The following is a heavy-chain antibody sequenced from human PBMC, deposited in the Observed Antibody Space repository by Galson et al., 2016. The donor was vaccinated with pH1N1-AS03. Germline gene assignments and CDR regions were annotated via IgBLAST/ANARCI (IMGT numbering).Heavy chain of an antibody. CDR2: IYPIDSDT. CDR1: GSSFTKNW. Sequence: QSGAEVKKPGESLKISCKGSGSSFTKNWIGWVRQMPGKGLEWMGFIYPIDSDTRYSPAFQGQVTISVDKSINTAYLQWSSLKAADTAMYFCARHREDQVLSSPMDVWGRGTTVIVSS. D-gene: IGHD1-26*01. V-gene: IGHV5-51*01. J-gene: IGHJ6*02. CDR3: ARHREDQVLSSPMDV.